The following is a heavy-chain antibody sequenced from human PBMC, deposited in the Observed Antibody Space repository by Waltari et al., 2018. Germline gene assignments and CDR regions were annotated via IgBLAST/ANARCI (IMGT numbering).Heavy chain of an antibody. V-gene: IGHV1-69*01. D-gene: IGHD3-22*01. J-gene: IGHJ4*02. CDR2: IIPIFPTT. Sequence: QVQLVQSGAEVKKPGSSVKVSCKPSGGSFSTHTLTWVRQAPGQGLEWMGGIIPIFPTTNYAQKFQGRLTISADESTRTVYMDLSSLRSEDTAVYYCAKRGVNSTGGAFDYWGQGTLVTVSS. CDR3: AKRGVNSTGGAFDY. CDR1: GGSFSTHT.